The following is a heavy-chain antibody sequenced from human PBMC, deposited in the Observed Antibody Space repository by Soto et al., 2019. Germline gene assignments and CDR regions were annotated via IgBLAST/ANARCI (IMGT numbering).Heavy chain of an antibody. Sequence: GGSLRLSCAASGFTVSSNYMSWVRQAPGKGLEWVSVIYSGGSTYYADSVKGRFTISRDNSKNTLYLQINELRDEDTAIYYCARDLAAVAFDYWGQGTLVTVSS. CDR3: ARDLAAVAFDY. D-gene: IGHD6-25*01. CDR1: GFTVSSNY. V-gene: IGHV3-66*01. J-gene: IGHJ4*02. CDR2: IYSGGST.